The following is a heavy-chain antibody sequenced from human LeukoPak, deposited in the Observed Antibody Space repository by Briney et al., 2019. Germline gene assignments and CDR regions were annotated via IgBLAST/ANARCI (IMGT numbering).Heavy chain of an antibody. CDR1: GFTFSSYW. Sequence: GGSLRLSCAASGFTFSSYWMSWVRQAPGKGLEWVANIKQDGSEKYYVDSVKGRFTISRDNSKNTLYLQMNSLRAEDTAVYYCAKTYQLLRFDPWGQGTLVTVSS. J-gene: IGHJ5*02. CDR3: AKTYQLLRFDP. CDR2: IKQDGSEK. D-gene: IGHD2-2*01. V-gene: IGHV3-7*03.